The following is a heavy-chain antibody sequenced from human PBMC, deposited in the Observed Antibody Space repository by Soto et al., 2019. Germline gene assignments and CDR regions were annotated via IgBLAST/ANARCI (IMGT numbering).Heavy chain of an antibody. CDR1: GYTFTRNW. V-gene: IGHV5-51*01. J-gene: IGHJ3*01. Sequence: PGEPLQISCKGSGYTFTRNWNGWVRQMPGKGLEWMGIIFPIDSDTRYSPSSQGQVTISADNSISTAYLQWSSLKASDTAIYYCATPGGRDFNAFDVWGQGTMFTVSS. D-gene: IGHD2-21*02. CDR2: IFPIDSDT. CDR3: ATPGGRDFNAFDV.